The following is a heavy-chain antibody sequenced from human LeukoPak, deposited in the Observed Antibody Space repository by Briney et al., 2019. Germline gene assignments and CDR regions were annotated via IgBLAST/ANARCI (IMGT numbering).Heavy chain of an antibody. CDR2: FDPEDGET. Sequence: GASVKVSCKVSGYTLTELSMHWVRQAPGKGLEWMGGFDPEDGETIYAQKLQGRVTMTEDTSTDTAYMELSSLRPEDTAVYYCATDLDIAVAGTIFDYWGQGTLVTVSS. CDR1: GYTLTELS. J-gene: IGHJ4*02. CDR3: ATDLDIAVAGTIFDY. V-gene: IGHV1-24*01. D-gene: IGHD6-19*01.